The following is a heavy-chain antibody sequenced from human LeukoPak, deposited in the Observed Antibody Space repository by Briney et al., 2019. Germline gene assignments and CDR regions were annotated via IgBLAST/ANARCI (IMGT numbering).Heavy chain of an antibody. V-gene: IGHV3-48*02. D-gene: IGHD2-21*02. CDR1: GFTFSSYA. J-gene: IGHJ4*02. Sequence: PGGSLRLSCAASGFTFSSYAMTWVRQAPGKGLEWVSYSTTSGETIFYADSVKDRFTMSRDNAKNSLYLQMNSLRDEDTAVYYCAREQVNCGGDCLDYWGQGTLVTVSS. CDR2: STTSGETI. CDR3: AREQVNCGGDCLDY.